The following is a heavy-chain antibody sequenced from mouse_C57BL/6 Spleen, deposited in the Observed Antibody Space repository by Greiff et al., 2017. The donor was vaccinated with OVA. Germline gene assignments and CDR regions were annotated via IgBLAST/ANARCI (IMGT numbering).Heavy chain of an antibody. V-gene: IGHV2-2*01. J-gene: IGHJ4*01. Sequence: VQVVESGPGLVQPSQSLSITCTVSGFSLTSYGVHWVRQSPGKGLEWLGVIWSGGSTDYNAAFISRLSISKDNSKSQVFFKMNSLQADDTAIYYCARKTPPALYAMDYWGQGTSVTVSS. CDR1: GFSLTSYG. CDR2: IWSGGST. CDR3: ARKTPPALYAMDY.